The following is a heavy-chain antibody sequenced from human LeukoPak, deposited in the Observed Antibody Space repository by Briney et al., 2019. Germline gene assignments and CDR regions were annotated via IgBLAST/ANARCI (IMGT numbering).Heavy chain of an antibody. CDR3: ARDLGCTPTRCNDVFDI. Sequence: PSETLSLTCTVSGGSISRYYWSWIRQPPGKGLEWIGYIFYTGSTNYNPSLKSRVTISLDTSRNQFSLQLNSMTAADTAVYYCARDLGCTPTRCNDVFDIWGQGTMATVSS. CDR1: GGSISRYY. J-gene: IGHJ3*02. V-gene: IGHV4-59*01. D-gene: IGHD2-2*01. CDR2: IFYTGST.